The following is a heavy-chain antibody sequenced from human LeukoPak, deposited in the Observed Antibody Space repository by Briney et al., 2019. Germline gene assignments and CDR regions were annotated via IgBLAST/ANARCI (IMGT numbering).Heavy chain of an antibody. CDR1: GYTFTGYY. Sequence: GASVKVSCKASGYTFTGYYMHWVRQAPGQGLEWMGWISAYNGNTNYAQKLQGRVTMTTDTSTSTAYMELRSLRSDDTAVYYCARDDALVATGSFDYWGQGTLVTVSS. V-gene: IGHV1-18*04. CDR3: ARDDALVATGSFDY. J-gene: IGHJ4*02. CDR2: ISAYNGNT. D-gene: IGHD5-12*01.